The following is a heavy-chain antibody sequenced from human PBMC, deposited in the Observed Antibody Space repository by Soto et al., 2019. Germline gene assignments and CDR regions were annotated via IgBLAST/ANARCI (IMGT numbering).Heavy chain of an antibody. CDR2: VSGRGADK. J-gene: IGHJ3*01. Sequence: PVGSLRLSCASSVCTFSSYTMNWVRHSPGKGLEWVSGVSGRGADKFYADSVKGRFTISRDNSINLLFLQMNDLRAEDTAVYFCAVTRLYDHCDYTTDGFNFWGQGTMVIVSS. CDR1: VCTFSSYT. D-gene: IGHD3-3*01. V-gene: IGHV3-23*01. CDR3: AVTRLYDHCDYTTDGFNF.